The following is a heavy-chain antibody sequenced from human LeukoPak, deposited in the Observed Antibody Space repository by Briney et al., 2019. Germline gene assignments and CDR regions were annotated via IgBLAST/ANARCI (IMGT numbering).Heavy chain of an antibody. CDR2: ISGSGGRT. CDR1: GFTFNNYA. D-gene: IGHD6-19*01. J-gene: IGHJ5*02. CDR3: ARDSGSGGP. V-gene: IGHV3-23*01. Sequence: PGGSLRLSCAASGFTFNNYAMSWVRQAPGKGVEWVSTISGSGGRTYYADSVKGRFTISRDNSKNTLYLQMSSLRVEDTAVYYCARDSGSGGPWGQGTPVTVSS.